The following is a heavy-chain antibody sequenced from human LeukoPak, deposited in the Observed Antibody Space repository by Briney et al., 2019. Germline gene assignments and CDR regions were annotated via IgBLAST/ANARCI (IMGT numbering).Heavy chain of an antibody. CDR3: ARGWGYYYYYMDV. CDR1: GGSINNYY. J-gene: IGHJ6*03. CDR2: IYTRGST. V-gene: IGHV4-4*07. Sequence: SETLSLTCTVSGGSINNYYWSWIRQPAGKGLEWIGRIYTRGSTNYNPSLKSRVTMSVDTSKNQFSLKLSSVTAADTAVYYCARGWGYYYYYMDVWGKGTTVTVSS. D-gene: IGHD7-27*01.